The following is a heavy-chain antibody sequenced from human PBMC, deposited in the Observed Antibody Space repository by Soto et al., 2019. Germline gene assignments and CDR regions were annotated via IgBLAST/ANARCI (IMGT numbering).Heavy chain of an antibody. Sequence: GSLRLSCATSGFTFHDYAMSWVRQAPGKGLEWVSAIAFTGSATYYADSVKGRFTISRDNSKNIVYLQMNSLRVDDTALYYCVKEVETVGLVDFALWGQGTQVTVSS. J-gene: IGHJ4*02. D-gene: IGHD5-18*01. CDR1: GFTFHDYA. CDR3: VKEVETVGLVDFAL. CDR2: IAFTGSAT. V-gene: IGHV3-23*01.